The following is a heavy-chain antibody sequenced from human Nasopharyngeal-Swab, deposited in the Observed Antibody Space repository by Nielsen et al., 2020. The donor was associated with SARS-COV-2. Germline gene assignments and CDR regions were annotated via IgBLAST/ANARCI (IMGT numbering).Heavy chain of an antibody. V-gene: IGHV3-53*01. Sequence: GESLKISCAASGFDVSGNYMSWFRQAPGKGLEWVSVMYAGGDIYYADSVKGRFAISRDSSKNTLYLQMNSLRDEDTALYYCARDRRDVDNQWGQGTLVTVSS. D-gene: IGHD5-24*01. CDR3: ARDRRDVDNQ. CDR1: GFDVSGNY. J-gene: IGHJ4*02. CDR2: MYAGGDI.